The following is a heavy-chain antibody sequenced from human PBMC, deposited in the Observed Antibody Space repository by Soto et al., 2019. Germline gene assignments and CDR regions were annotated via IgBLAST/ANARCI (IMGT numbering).Heavy chain of an antibody. J-gene: IGHJ4*02. Sequence: PSETLSLTCAVYGESLSYYYWSWIRQPPGKGLEWIGEINHSGSPNYNPSLKSRVIISVDTSKNQFSLKVSSVTAADTAVYYCARGRGGGNSVYFDHWGQETLVTVSS. CDR2: INHSGSP. D-gene: IGHD2-21*02. CDR3: ARGRGGGNSVYFDH. V-gene: IGHV4-34*01. CDR1: GESLSYYY.